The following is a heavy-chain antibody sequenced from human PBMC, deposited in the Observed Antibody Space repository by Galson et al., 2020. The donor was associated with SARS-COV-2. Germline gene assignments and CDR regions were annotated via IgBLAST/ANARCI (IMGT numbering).Heavy chain of an antibody. V-gene: IGHV3-30*18. Sequence: GGSLRLSCAASGLTLRTYGMHWVRQAPGKGLEWVSFMSYDGSTKYYADSVQGRFTISRDNSKNTLYLQMNSLRGEDTAVYYCAKDFDCTAPSCYTAYGMDVWGQGTTVTVSS. CDR2: MSYDGSTK. J-gene: IGHJ6*02. D-gene: IGHD2-2*02. CDR1: GLTLRTYG. CDR3: AKDFDCTAPSCYTAYGMDV.